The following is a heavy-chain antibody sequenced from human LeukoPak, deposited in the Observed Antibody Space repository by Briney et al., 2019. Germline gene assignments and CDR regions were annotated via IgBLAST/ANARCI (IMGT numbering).Heavy chain of an antibody. J-gene: IGHJ4*02. CDR1: GFTFGDYA. CDR3: TSKCGGDCYSSPDY. V-gene: IGHV3-49*04. CDR2: IRSKAYGGTT. Sequence: GGSLRLSCTASGFTFGDYAMSWVRQAPGKGLEWVGFIRSKAYGGTTEYAASVKSRFTISRDDSKSIAYLQMNSLKTEDTAVYYCTSKCGGDCYSSPDYWGQGTLVTVSS. D-gene: IGHD2-21*02.